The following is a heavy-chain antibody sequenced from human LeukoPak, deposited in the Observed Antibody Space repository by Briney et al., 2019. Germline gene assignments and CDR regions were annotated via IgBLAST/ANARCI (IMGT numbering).Heavy chain of an antibody. CDR2: ISSSGNNA. Sequence: GGSLRLSCAASGFTLSSNYMSWVRQAPGKGLEWVSLISSSGNNAYYADSVKGRFTISRDNSKNTLSLQMNSLRVEDTAIYYCAKDIQLSTWGLGTRVTVSS. CDR1: GFTLSSNY. J-gene: IGHJ3*01. CDR3: AKDIQLST. V-gene: IGHV3-23*01. D-gene: IGHD5-24*01.